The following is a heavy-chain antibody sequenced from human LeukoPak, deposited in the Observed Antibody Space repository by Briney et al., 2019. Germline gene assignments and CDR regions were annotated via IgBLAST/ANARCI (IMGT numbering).Heavy chain of an antibody. V-gene: IGHV3-7*01. D-gene: IGHD3-16*01. CDR1: GFTFSSSW. J-gene: IGHJ4*02. CDR3: AKEGRLGH. CDR2: INQDGSEK. Sequence: GGSLRLSCAVSGFTFSSSWMSWVRQAPGNGLEWVATINQDGSEKGYVDSVKGRTTISRDNAKNSLYLEMNSLRAEDTAVYYCAKEGRLGHWGQGTLVTVSS.